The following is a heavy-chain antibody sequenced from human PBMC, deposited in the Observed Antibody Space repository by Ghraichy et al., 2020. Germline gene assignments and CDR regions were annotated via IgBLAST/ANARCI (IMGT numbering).Heavy chain of an antibody. CDR2: ISSSGSTI. CDR3: ARRHSGYCFDY. D-gene: IGHD3-9*01. Sequence: GGSLRLSCAVSGFTFSTYSMNWVRQAPGKGLEWVSYISSSGSTIYYADSVKGRFTISRDNARNSLHLQMNSLRAEDTAVYYCARRHSGYCFDYWGPGTLVTVSS. CDR1: GFTFSTYS. V-gene: IGHV3-48*04. J-gene: IGHJ4*02.